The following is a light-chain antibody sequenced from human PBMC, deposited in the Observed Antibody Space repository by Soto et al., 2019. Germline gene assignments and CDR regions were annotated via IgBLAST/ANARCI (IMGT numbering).Light chain of an antibody. V-gene: IGLV2-14*01. CDR2: EVT. J-gene: IGLJ2*01. CDR1: RSDVGGYKY. CDR3: SSYTTSSTVV. Sequence: QSVLTQPASVSGSPGQSITFSCSGTRSDVGGYKYVSWYQQHPGKAPKLMMYEVTNRPTGVSNRFSGSKSGNTASLTISGLQADDEADYYCSSYTTSSTVVFGGGTKLTVL.